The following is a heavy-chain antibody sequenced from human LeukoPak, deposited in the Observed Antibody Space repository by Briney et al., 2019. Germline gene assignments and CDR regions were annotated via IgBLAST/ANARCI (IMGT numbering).Heavy chain of an antibody. J-gene: IGHJ4*02. Sequence: GGSLRLSCAASGFTFSSYGMHWVRQTPGKGLEWVAVISYDGSNRYYADSVKGRFTISRDNSKNTLYLQMNSLRAEDTAVYYCAKDEVRYCSSTSCLAPFDYWGQGTLVTVSS. CDR1: GFTFSSYG. D-gene: IGHD2-2*01. CDR3: AKDEVRYCSSTSCLAPFDY. CDR2: ISYDGSNR. V-gene: IGHV3-30*18.